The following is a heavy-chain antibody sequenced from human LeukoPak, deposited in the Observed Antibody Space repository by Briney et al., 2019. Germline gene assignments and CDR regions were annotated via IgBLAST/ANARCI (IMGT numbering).Heavy chain of an antibody. CDR1: GGSISSYF. CDR2: IYSSGST. D-gene: IGHD4-23*01. Sequence: PSETLSLTCTVSGGSISSYFWSWIRQPPGKGLEWIGYIYSSGSTNYNPSLKSRVTISVDTSKNQFSLKLNSVAAADTAVYYCTRQTTVVTPFDYWGQGTLVTVSS. J-gene: IGHJ4*02. CDR3: TRQTTVVTPFDY. V-gene: IGHV4-59*01.